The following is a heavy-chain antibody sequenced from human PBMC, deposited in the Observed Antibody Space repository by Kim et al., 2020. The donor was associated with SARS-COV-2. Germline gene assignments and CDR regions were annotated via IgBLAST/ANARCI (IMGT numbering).Heavy chain of an antibody. Sequence: SETLSLTCAVYGGSFSGYYWSWIRQPPGKGLEWIGEINHSGSTNYNPSLKSRVTISVDTSKNQFSLKLSSVTAADTAVYYCVRLKCSSTSCYYYYGMDVWGQGTTVTVSS. J-gene: IGHJ6*02. CDR3: VRLKCSSTSCYYYYGMDV. CDR1: GGSFSGYY. D-gene: IGHD2-2*01. V-gene: IGHV4-34*01. CDR2: INHSGST.